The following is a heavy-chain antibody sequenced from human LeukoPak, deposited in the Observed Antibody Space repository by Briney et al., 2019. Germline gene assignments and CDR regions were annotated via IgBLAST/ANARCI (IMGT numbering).Heavy chain of an antibody. D-gene: IGHD4-11*01. V-gene: IGHV3-53*01. Sequence: GGSLRLSCAASGFTVSYNYMSWVRQSPGKGLECISVTYSSDKTYYADSVKGRFTVSRDNSKNTVYLQMNSPRVEDTAVYYCARRALDYSGLWGQGTLVTVSS. CDR3: ARRALDYSGL. J-gene: IGHJ4*01. CDR2: TYSSDKT. CDR1: GFTVSYNY.